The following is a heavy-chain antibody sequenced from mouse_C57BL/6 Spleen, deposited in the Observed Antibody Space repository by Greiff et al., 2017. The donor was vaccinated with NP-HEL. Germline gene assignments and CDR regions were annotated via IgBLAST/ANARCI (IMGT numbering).Heavy chain of an antibody. Sequence: VQLQQSGAELVKPGASVKLSCKASGYTFTEYTIHWVKQRSGQGLEWIGWFYPGSGSIKYNEKFKDKATLTADKSSSTVYMELSRLTSEDSAVYFCARHAFYYGSNPYYFDYWGQGTTLTVSS. CDR2: FYPGSGSI. D-gene: IGHD1-1*01. V-gene: IGHV1-62-2*01. J-gene: IGHJ2*01. CDR1: GYTFTEYT. CDR3: ARHAFYYGSNPYYFDY.